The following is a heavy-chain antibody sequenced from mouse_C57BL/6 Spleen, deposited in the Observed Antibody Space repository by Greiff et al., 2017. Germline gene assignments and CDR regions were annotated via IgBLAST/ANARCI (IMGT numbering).Heavy chain of an antibody. CDR1: GYSFTGYY. J-gene: IGHJ4*01. CDR3: ARGAYYYAMDY. CDR2: INPSTGGT. Sequence: EVQLQQSGPELVKPGASVKISCKASGYSFTGYYMNWVKQSPEKSLEWIGEINPSTGGTTYNQKFKAKATLTVDKSSSTAYMQLKSLTSEDSAVYYCARGAYYYAMDYWGQGTSVTVSS. V-gene: IGHV1-42*01.